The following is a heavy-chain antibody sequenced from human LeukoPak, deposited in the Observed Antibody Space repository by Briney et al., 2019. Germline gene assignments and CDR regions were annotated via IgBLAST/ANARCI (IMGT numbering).Heavy chain of an antibody. J-gene: IGHJ4*02. CDR1: GFTFSSYS. CDR2: ISSSSSYI. Sequence: PGGSLRLSCAASGFTFSSYSMNWVRQAPGKGLEWVSSISSSSSYIYYADSVKGRFTISRDNSKNTLYVQMNSLRADDTAVYYCARDKAAAGYFDYWGQGTLVTVSS. D-gene: IGHD6-13*01. V-gene: IGHV3-21*04. CDR3: ARDKAAAGYFDY.